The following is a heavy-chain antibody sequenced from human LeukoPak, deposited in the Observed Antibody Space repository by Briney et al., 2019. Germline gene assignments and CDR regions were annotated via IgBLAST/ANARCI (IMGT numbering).Heavy chain of an antibody. D-gene: IGHD3-22*01. V-gene: IGHV3-23*01. J-gene: IGHJ6*03. CDR3: AKLDSSGYFSYYMDV. CDR2: ISGSGGST. CDR1: GFTFSIYA. Sequence: GGSLRLSCAASGFTFSIYAMSWVRQAPGKGLEWVSAISGSGGSTYYADSVKGRFTISRDNSKNTLYLQMNSLRAEDTAVYYCAKLDSSGYFSYYMDVWGKGTTVTVSS.